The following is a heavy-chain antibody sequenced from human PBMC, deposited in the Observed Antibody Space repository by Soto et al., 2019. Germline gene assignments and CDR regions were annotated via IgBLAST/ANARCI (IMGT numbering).Heavy chain of an antibody. J-gene: IGHJ4*02. Sequence: PSETLSLTCTVSGGSISSYYWSWIRQPPGKGLEWIGYIYYSGSTNYNPSLKSRVTISVDTSKNQFSLKLSSVTAADTAVYYCAGGVGSSWYGYFDYWGQGTLVTVS. CDR1: GGSISSYY. CDR3: AGGVGSSWYGYFDY. V-gene: IGHV4-59*08. D-gene: IGHD6-13*01. CDR2: IYYSGST.